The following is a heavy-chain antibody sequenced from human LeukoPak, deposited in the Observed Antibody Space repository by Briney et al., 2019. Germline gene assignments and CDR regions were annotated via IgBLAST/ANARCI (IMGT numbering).Heavy chain of an antibody. CDR1: GGSISSGGYY. V-gene: IGHV4-31*03. CDR3: ARDGTDSSGYYFGY. CDR2: IYYSGST. J-gene: IGHJ4*02. D-gene: IGHD3-22*01. Sequence: PSETLSLTCTVSGGSISSGGYYWSWIRQHPGKGLEWIGYIYYSGSTYYNPSLKSRVTISVDTSKNQFSLKLSSVTAADTAVYYCARDGTDSSGYYFGYWGQGTLVTVSS.